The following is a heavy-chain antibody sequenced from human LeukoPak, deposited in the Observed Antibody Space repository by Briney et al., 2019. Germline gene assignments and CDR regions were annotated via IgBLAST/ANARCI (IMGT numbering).Heavy chain of an antibody. Sequence: GSLQISCQGSGSSFTSYWIGWVRQVPGKGLERMGIIYPGDSDTRYSPSFQGQVTISADKSISTAYLQWSSLKASDTAMYYCAVGRIVGATWDYFDYWGQGTLVTVSS. CDR3: AVGRIVGATWDYFDY. V-gene: IGHV5-51*01. CDR1: GSSFTSYW. J-gene: IGHJ4*02. CDR2: IYPGDSDT. D-gene: IGHD1-26*01.